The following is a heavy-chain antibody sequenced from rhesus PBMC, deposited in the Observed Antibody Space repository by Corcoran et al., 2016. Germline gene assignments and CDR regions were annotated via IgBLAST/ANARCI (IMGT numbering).Heavy chain of an antibody. CDR1: GGSISSNY. CDR3: ATLQGGTYDY. Sequence: QVQLQESGPGLVKPLETLSLTCAVSGGSISSNYWNWIRQAPGKGLEWIGYIYGSGSSTNSHPSLKSRVTLSVDTSKNQLSLKLRSVTAADTAVYYCATLQGGTYDYWGQGVLVTVSS. D-gene: IGHD6-25*01. CDR2: IYGSGSST. V-gene: IGHV4S11*01. J-gene: IGHJ4*01.